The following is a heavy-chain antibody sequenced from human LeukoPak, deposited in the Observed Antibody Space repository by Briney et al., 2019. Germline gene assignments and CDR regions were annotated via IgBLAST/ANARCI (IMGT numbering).Heavy chain of an antibody. CDR3: ARARPKLGEAIPAAMRGGFDY. Sequence: ASVKVSCKASGYTFTSYGISWVRQAPGQGLEWMGWISAYNGNTNYAQKLQGRVTMTTDTSTSTAYMELRSLRSDDTAVYYCARARPKLGEAIPAAMRGGFDYWGQGTLVTVSS. CDR1: GYTFTSYG. CDR2: ISAYNGNT. J-gene: IGHJ4*02. V-gene: IGHV1-18*01. D-gene: IGHD2-2*01.